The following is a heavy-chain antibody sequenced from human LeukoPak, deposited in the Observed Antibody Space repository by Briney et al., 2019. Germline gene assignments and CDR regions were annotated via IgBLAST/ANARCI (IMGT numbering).Heavy chain of an antibody. D-gene: IGHD2-21*02. V-gene: IGHV3-7*05. Sequence: RAGGSLRLSCAASGFTFGRHWMSWVRQAPGKGPEWVANIKQDGSQRYYVDSVKGRFTISRDNARNSLDLQMSSLRAEDTAVYYCARDFSYCPADYWGQGTLVTVSS. CDR2: IKQDGSQR. CDR3: ARDFSYCPADY. J-gene: IGHJ4*02. CDR1: GFTFGRHW.